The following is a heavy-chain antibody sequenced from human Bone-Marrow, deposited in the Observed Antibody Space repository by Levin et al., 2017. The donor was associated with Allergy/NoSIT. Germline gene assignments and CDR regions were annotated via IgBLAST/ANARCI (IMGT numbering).Heavy chain of an antibody. CDR3: AGEVGGEYFGY. D-gene: IGHD6-19*01. V-gene: IGHV3-21*01. CDR1: GFTFSSFT. CDR2: ISTSSDYI. Sequence: GGSLRLSCAASGFTFSSFTMSWVRQAPGKGLEWVSSISTSSDYIYYADSVKGRFTISRDNAKNSLYLQMNIPRAEDTAVFYCAGEVGGEYFGYWGQGTLVTVSS. J-gene: IGHJ4*02.